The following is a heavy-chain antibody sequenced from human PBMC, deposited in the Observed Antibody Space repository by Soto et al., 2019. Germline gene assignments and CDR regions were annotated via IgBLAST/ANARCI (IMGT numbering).Heavy chain of an antibody. CDR1: EFTFSSYA. CDR2: ISGSGGRT. CDR3: AKTLLSTSWYGLHDY. Sequence: LRLSCAASEFTFSSYAMSWVRQAPGKGLEWVSTISGSGGRTYYADSAKGRFTISRDNSRNTLHLQMNSLRVEDTALYYCAKTLLSTSWYGLHDYVSQGTLVTVSS. J-gene: IGHJ4*02. V-gene: IGHV3-23*01. D-gene: IGHD6-13*01.